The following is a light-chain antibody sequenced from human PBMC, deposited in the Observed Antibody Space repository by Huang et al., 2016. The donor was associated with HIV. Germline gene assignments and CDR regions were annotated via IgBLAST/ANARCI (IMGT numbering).Light chain of an antibody. Sequence: DIQMTQSPSSLSASVGDRVTISCRASQTSSKSLNWYQQKPGKAPKLLIYAASNSQTGVTSRFSGSGSGTDFTLTISNLQPDDSATYYCQQSDNIPRTFGQGTRLEIK. J-gene: IGKJ1*01. CDR2: AAS. V-gene: IGKV1-39*01. CDR1: QTSSKS. CDR3: QQSDNIPRT.